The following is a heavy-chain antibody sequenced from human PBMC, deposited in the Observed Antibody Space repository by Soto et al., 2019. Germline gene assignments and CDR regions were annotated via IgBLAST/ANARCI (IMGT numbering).Heavy chain of an antibody. CDR2: ISSSSSYI. CDR1: GFTFSSYS. CDR3: ARDLSQRLDL. J-gene: IGHJ2*01. Sequence: GGSLRLSCAASGFTFSSYSMNWVRQAPGKGLEWVSSISSSSSYIYYADSVKGRFTISRDNAKNSPYLQMNSLRAEDTAVYYRARDLSQRLDLWGRGTLVTVSS. V-gene: IGHV3-21*01.